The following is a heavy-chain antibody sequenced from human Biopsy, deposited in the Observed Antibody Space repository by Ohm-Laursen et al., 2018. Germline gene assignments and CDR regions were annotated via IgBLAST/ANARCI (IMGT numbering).Heavy chain of an antibody. CDR2: IFNSANT. CDR3: ARGDYFDSNGYFWFDP. V-gene: IGHV4-31*01. J-gene: IGHJ5*02. Sequence: PSDTLSLTCTVSGGSISSGGSYWSWIRQRPGKGLGWIGYIFNSANTYYNPSLKNLITISGDTSKNQFSLKLNSVTAADTAVYYCARGDYFDSNGYFWFDPWGQGTLVTVSS. CDR1: GGSISSGGSY. D-gene: IGHD3-22*01.